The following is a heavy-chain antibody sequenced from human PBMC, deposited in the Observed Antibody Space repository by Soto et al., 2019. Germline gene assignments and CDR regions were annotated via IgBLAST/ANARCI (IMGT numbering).Heavy chain of an antibody. CDR3: ASRHYYDEGLDY. J-gene: IGHJ4*02. CDR2: ISYDGSNK. Sequence: SLSLSCAASGFTFSSYAMHWVRPAPGKGLEWVAVISYDGSNKYYAEPVKGRFPISRDNSKNTLYLQMNSLRAEDTAVYYCASRHYYDEGLDYWGQGTLVTVAS. CDR1: GFTFSSYA. V-gene: IGHV3-30-3*01. D-gene: IGHD3-22*01.